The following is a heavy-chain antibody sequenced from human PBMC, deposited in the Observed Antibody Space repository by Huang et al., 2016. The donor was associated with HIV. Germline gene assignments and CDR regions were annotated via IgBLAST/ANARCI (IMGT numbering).Heavy chain of an antibody. D-gene: IGHD5-18*01. V-gene: IGHV4-34*01. J-gene: IGHJ4*02. CDR3: ASSRWILGPYFDC. Sequence: QVQLQQWGAGLLKPSETLSLTCAVYGGSFSDYYWSWIRQPPGKGLEWIGEINHSGSTNYNPPLKSRVTRSVDTSKNQFSLKLSSVTAADTTVYYCASSRWILGPYFDCWGQGTLVTVSS. CDR2: INHSGST. CDR1: GGSFSDYY.